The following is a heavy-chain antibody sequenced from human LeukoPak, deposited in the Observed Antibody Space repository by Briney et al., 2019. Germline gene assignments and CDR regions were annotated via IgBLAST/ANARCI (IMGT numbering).Heavy chain of an antibody. CDR2: IYYSGSP. CDR1: GGSFSSYY. V-gene: IGHV4-59*08. Sequence: SETLSLTCTVSGGSFSSYYWSWIRQPPGKGLEWIAYIYYSGSPNYNSSLRSRLTISIDTSKTQFSLKLTSLTAADTAVYYCARHPPESFFVYWGQGTLGTVSS. CDR3: ARHPPESFFVY. J-gene: IGHJ4*03.